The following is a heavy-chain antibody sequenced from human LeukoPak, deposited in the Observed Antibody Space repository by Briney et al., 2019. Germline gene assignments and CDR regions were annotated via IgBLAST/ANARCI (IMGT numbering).Heavy chain of an antibody. J-gene: IGHJ4*02. V-gene: IGHV1-69*04. D-gene: IGHD3-10*01. Sequence: SVTVSCKASVGTFSSYAICWVRQAPGPGMEWMGRVIPILGIANYAQQFQGRVTITSDKSTSTAYMVLSSPISEATAAYYFAGDGAGPFDYWGQGTLVTVSS. CDR2: VIPILGIA. CDR3: AGDGAGPFDY. CDR1: VGTFSSYA.